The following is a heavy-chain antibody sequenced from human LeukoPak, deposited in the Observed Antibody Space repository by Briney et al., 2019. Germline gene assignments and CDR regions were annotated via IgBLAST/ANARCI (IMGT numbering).Heavy chain of an antibody. D-gene: IGHD3-10*01. CDR1: GYTLTELS. J-gene: IGHJ5*02. V-gene: IGHV1-24*01. Sequence: ASVKVSCKVSGYTLTELSMHWVRQAPGKGLEWMGGFDPEDGETIYAQKFQGRVTMTEDTSTDTAYMELSSLRSEDTAVYYCATGSTTMVRGVMGRDNWFDPWGQGTLVTVSS. CDR2: FDPEDGET. CDR3: ATGSTTMVRGVMGRDNWFDP.